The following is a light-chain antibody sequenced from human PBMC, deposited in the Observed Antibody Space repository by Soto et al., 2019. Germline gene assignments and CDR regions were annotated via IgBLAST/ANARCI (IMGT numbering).Light chain of an antibody. CDR3: QQYGSSPMYT. Sequence: EIVLTQSPGTLSLSPGERATLSCRASQSVSSSYLAWYQQKPGQAPRLLIYGASSRAADIPDRFSGSGSGTAFTLTISRLEPEDFAVYYWQQYGSSPMYTFGQGTKLEIK. V-gene: IGKV3-20*01. CDR2: GAS. CDR1: QSVSSSY. J-gene: IGKJ2*01.